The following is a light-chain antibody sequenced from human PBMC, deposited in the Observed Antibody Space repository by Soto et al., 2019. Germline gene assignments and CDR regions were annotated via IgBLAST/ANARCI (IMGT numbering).Light chain of an antibody. CDR3: QQRSNWPRT. V-gene: IGKV3-11*01. Sequence: EIVLTQSTATLSLSPGERATLSCRASQSVSSYLAWYQQKPGQAPRLLIYDASNSATGIPARFSGSGSGTDFTLTISSLDPEDIAVYYCQQRSNWPRTFGQGTKVEIK. CDR1: QSVSSY. J-gene: IGKJ1*01. CDR2: DAS.